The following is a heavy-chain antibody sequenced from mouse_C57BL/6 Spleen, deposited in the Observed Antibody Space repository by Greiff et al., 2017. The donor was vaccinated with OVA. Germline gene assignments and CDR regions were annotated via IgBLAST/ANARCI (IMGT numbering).Heavy chain of an antibody. D-gene: IGHD2-3*01. Sequence: VKLMESGAELVRPGASVKLSCKASGYTFTDYYINWVKQRPGQGLEWIARIYPGSGNTYYNEKFKGKATLTAEKSSSTAYMQLSSLTSEDSAVYFCARSRDGYYGAAWFAYWGQGTLVTVSA. CDR3: ARSRDGYYGAAWFAY. J-gene: IGHJ3*01. CDR1: GYTFTDYY. V-gene: IGHV1-76*01. CDR2: IYPGSGNT.